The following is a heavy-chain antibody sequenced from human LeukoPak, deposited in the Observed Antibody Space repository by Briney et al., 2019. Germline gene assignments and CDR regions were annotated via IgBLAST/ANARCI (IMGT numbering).Heavy chain of an antibody. D-gene: IGHD6-13*01. CDR3: ARAWIAAAGTVYFQH. CDR2: IYYSGST. CDR1: GGSISSSSYY. Sequence: PSETLSLTCTVSGGSISSSSYYWGWIRQPPGKGLEWIGSIYYSGSTYYNPSPKSRVTISVDTSKNQFSLKLSSVTAADTAVYYCARAWIAAAGTVYFQHWGQGTLVTVSS. V-gene: IGHV4-39*07. J-gene: IGHJ1*01.